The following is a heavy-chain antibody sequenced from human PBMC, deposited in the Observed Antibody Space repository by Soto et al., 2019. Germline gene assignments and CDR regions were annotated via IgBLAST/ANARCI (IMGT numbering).Heavy chain of an antibody. J-gene: IGHJ6*03. CDR3: ARVPSTRDIWSYGVGGRYYYYYMDV. Sequence: EVQLVESGGGLVQPGGSLRLSCEASGFTFSSYCMTWVRQAPGKGLEWVAHIKQDGSERYYVDSVKGRFTISRDNAKNSLYLQMKRLGAEDTAVYYCARVPSTRDIWSYGVGGRYYYYYMDVWGKGTTVTVSS. CDR2: IKQDGSER. D-gene: IGHD1-7*01. CDR1: GFTFSSYC. V-gene: IGHV3-7*04.